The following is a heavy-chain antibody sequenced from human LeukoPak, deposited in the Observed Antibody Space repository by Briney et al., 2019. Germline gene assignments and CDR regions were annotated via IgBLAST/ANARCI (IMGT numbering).Heavy chain of an antibody. Sequence: PSETLSLTCTVSGGSISSSSYYWGWIRQPPGKGLEWIGSIYYSGSTYYNPSLKSRVTISVDASKNQFSLKLSSVTAADTAVYYCAKVQGLDYFDYWGQGTLVTVSS. V-gene: IGHV4-39*07. CDR1: GGSISSSSYY. CDR2: IYYSGST. J-gene: IGHJ4*02. D-gene: IGHD3-16*01. CDR3: AKVQGLDYFDY.